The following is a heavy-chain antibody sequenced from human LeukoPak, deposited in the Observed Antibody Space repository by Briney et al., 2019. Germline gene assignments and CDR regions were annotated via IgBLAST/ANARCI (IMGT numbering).Heavy chain of an antibody. Sequence: GASVKVSCKASGYTFTNYTMQWVRQAPGQRLEWMGWSNAGNGDTKYSHHFQGRVTITTDESTSTAYMELSSLRSEDTAVYYCARGCTNGVCKDDYWGQGTLVTVSS. CDR2: SNAGNGDT. CDR3: ARGCTNGVCKDDY. V-gene: IGHV1-3*02. J-gene: IGHJ4*02. CDR1: GYTFTNYT. D-gene: IGHD2-8*01.